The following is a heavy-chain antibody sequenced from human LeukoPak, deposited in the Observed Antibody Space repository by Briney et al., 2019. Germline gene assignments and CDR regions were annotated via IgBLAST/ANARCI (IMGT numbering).Heavy chain of an antibody. D-gene: IGHD1-14*01. Sequence: GGSLRLSCAASGFTLSDYAMYWVRHAPGKGLVWVSRFTADGSSTIYADSVMGRFTVSRDIAKNTLYLQMYSLRAEDTAVYYCARAQMGTPTDCWGQGTLVTVSS. J-gene: IGHJ4*02. CDR1: GFTLSDYA. CDR2: FTADGSST. CDR3: ARAQMGTPTDC. V-gene: IGHV3-74*01.